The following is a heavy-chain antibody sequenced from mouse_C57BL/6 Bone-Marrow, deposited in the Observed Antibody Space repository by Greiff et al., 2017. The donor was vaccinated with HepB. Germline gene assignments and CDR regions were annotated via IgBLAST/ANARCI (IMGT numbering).Heavy chain of an antibody. CDR2: IYPGNSDT. J-gene: IGHJ2*01. V-gene: IGHV1-5*01. CDR1: GYTFTSYW. CDR3: TSSYYGSSYHYFDY. D-gene: IGHD1-1*01. Sequence: EVQLVESGTVLARPGASVKMSCKTSGYTFTSYWMHWVKQRPGQGLEWIGAIYPGNSDTSYNQKFKGKAKLTAVTSASTAYMELSSLTNEDSAVYYCTSSYYGSSYHYFDYWGQGTTLTVSS.